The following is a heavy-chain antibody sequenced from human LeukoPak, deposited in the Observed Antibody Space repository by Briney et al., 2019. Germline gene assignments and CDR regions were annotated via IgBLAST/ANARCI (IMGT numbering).Heavy chain of an antibody. D-gene: IGHD1-26*01. CDR2: ISLAGQT. Sequence: ETLSLTCGVSGGSISGTNWWSWVRQPPGQGLEWIGEISLAGQTNYNPSLNGRVTMSLDKSSNQLSLHLTSVTAADTATYYCSRESGPFCPFGYWGQGTLVIVSS. CDR1: GGSISGTNW. V-gene: IGHV4/OR15-8*02. CDR3: SRESGPFCPFGY. J-gene: IGHJ4*02.